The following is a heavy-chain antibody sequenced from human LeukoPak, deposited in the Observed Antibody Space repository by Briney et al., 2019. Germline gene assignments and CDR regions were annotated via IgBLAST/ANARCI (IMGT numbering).Heavy chain of an antibody. Sequence: GGSLRLSCAASGFTFDDYGMNWVRQGPGKGLEWVSGINWNGGSTGYADSVKGRFTISRDNAKNSLYLQMKSLRAEDTALYYCARGYYYDSSTYPGDYWGQGTLVTVSS. J-gene: IGHJ4*02. D-gene: IGHD3-22*01. CDR3: ARGYYYDSSTYPGDY. V-gene: IGHV3-20*04. CDR1: GFTFDDYG. CDR2: INWNGGST.